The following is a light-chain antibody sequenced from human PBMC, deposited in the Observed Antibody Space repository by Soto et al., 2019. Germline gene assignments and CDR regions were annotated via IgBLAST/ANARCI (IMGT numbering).Light chain of an antibody. V-gene: IGKV3-20*01. Sequence: EMVLTQSPGTLSLSPGERATLSCRASQSVGSSYLNWYQQKPGQAPRLLIYGASSRAAGIPDRFSGSGSGTDFTLTISRLEPEDFAVYYCQQYDTSRWTFDQGTKVEIK. CDR3: QQYDTSRWT. CDR2: GAS. CDR1: QSVGSSY. J-gene: IGKJ1*01.